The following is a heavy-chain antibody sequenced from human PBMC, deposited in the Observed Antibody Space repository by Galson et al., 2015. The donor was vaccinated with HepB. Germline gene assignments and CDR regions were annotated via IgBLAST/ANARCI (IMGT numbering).Heavy chain of an antibody. CDR1: GFTFSSYA. J-gene: IGHJ3*02. CDR3: ARDGASGSYYKLQGGDAFDI. V-gene: IGHV3-30-3*01. Sequence: SLRLSCAASGFTFSSYAMHWVRQAPGKGLEWVAVISYDGSNKYYADSVKGRFTISRDNSKNTLYLQMNSLRAEDTAVYYCARDGASGSYYKLQGGDAFDIWGQGTMVTVSS. D-gene: IGHD1-26*01. CDR2: ISYDGSNK.